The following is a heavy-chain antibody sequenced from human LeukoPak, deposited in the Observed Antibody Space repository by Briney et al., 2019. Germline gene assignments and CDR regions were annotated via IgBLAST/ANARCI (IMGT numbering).Heavy chain of an antibody. CDR2: IIPIFGTA. CDR3: ARDGGGRFLEWLPFDY. J-gene: IGHJ4*02. CDR1: GGTFSSYA. V-gene: IGHV1-69*05. D-gene: IGHD3-3*01. Sequence: ASVKVSCKASGGTFSSYAISWVRQAPGQGLEWMGGIIPIFGTADYAQKFQGRVTITTDESTSTAYMELSSLRSEDTAVYYCARDGGGRFLEWLPFDYWGQGTLVTVSS.